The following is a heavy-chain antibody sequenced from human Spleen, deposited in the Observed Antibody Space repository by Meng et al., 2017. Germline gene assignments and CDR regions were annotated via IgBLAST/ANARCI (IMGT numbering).Heavy chain of an antibody. CDR2: INHRGKT. Sequence: QVQLQQWGAGLLKPSETLSHTCAVSGVSLSGDYWSWIRQPPGKGLEWIGEINHRGKTTYNPSLKSRVTMSIDTSEKQFSLKLSSVTAADTAVYYCARDAGDLWGQGTLVTVSS. CDR1: GVSLSGDY. J-gene: IGHJ5*02. CDR3: ARDAGDL. V-gene: IGHV4-34*01.